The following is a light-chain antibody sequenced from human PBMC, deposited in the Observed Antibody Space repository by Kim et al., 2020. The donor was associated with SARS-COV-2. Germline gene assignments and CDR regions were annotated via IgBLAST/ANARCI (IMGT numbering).Light chain of an antibody. V-gene: IGKV2-28*01. CDR1: QILLHSNGYNY. Sequence: DFVMTQSPLSLPVTPGEPASISCRSSQILLHSNGYNYLDWYLQKPGQSPQLLIYWGSNRASGVPDRFSGSGSGTDFTLKISRVEAEDVGVYYCMQALQAPYSFGQGTKLEI. CDR3: MQALQAPYS. CDR2: WGS. J-gene: IGKJ2*03.